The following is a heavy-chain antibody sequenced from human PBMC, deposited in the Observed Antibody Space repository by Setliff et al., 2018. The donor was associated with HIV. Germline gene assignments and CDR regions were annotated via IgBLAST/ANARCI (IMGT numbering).Heavy chain of an antibody. CDR2: IYYGGST. V-gene: IGHV4-59*01. J-gene: IGHJ3*01. CDR1: GDSITTNY. D-gene: IGHD2-15*01. Sequence: SETLSLTCTVSGDSITTNYWSWIRQSPGKGLEWIGSIYYGGSTNYNPSLKSRVTISLDTSRNQVFLNLASVTAADTAVYYCARSIKAALRAGAFDVWGQGTMVTVSS. CDR3: ARSIKAALRAGAFDV.